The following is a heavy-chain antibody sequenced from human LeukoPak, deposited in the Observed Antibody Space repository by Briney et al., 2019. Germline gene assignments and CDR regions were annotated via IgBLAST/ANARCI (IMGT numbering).Heavy chain of an antibody. CDR3: ARSTIFGVVTPLGY. Sequence: GGSLRLSCAASGFTFSSYAMHWFRQAPGKGLEYVSAISSNGGSTYYANSVKGRFTISRDNSKNTLYLQMSSLRAEDMAVYYCARSTIFGVVTPLGYWGQGTLVTVSS. D-gene: IGHD3-3*01. CDR2: ISSNGGST. V-gene: IGHV3-64*01. CDR1: GFTFSSYA. J-gene: IGHJ4*02.